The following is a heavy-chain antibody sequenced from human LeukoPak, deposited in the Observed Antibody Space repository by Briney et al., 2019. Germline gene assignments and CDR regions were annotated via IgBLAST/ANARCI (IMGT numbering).Heavy chain of an antibody. V-gene: IGHV3-21*01. Sequence: GGSLRLSCAASGLTFSGYTMNWVRQAPGKGPEWVSSISSSSSSIYYADSVKGRFTISRDNAKNSLYLQMNSLRAEDTAVYYYARSGYNWNDVIFFDYWGQGTLVTVSP. CDR3: ARSGYNWNDVIFFDY. D-gene: IGHD1-1*01. J-gene: IGHJ4*02. CDR1: GLTFSGYT. CDR2: ISSSSSSI.